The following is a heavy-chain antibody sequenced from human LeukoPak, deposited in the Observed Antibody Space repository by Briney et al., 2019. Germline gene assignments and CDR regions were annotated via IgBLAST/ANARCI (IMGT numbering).Heavy chain of an antibody. CDR2: ISTYNGNT. CDR1: GYSFTSYG. Sequence: ASVKFSCKASGYSFTSYGISWGRQAPGQGLEWMGWISTYNGNTNYAQKLQGRVTMTTDTSTSTVYMELRSLRSDDTAVYYCARDILGRSNGGSNYFGMEVWGQGTTVTVSS. D-gene: IGHD2-15*01. CDR3: ARDILGRSNGGSNYFGMEV. V-gene: IGHV1-18*01. J-gene: IGHJ6*02.